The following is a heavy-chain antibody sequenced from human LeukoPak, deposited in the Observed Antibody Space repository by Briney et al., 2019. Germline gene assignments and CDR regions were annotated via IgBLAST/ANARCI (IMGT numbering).Heavy chain of an antibody. CDR1: GGSISSSSYY. CDR3: ARGLVADGIDY. CDR2: TYYSGST. J-gene: IGHJ4*02. D-gene: IGHD6-13*01. V-gene: IGHV4-61*05. Sequence: SETLSLTCSVSGGSISSSSYYWGWIRQPPGKGLEWIGHTYYSGSTNYNPSLKSRVTISVDTSKNQFSLKVSSVTAADTAVNYCARGLVADGIDYWGQGTLVTVSS.